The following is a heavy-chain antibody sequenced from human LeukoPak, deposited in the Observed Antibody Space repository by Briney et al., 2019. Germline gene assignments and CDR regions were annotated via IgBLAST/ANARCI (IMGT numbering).Heavy chain of an antibody. CDR2: INHSGST. Sequence: PSETLSLTCAVYGGSFSGYYWSWIRQPPGKGLEWIGEINHSGSTNYNPSLKSRVTISVDTSKNQFSLKLNSVTAADTAVYYCARDAVAVAKPFDYWGQGTLVTVSS. J-gene: IGHJ4*02. D-gene: IGHD6-19*01. CDR3: ARDAVAVAKPFDY. V-gene: IGHV4-34*01. CDR1: GGSFSGYY.